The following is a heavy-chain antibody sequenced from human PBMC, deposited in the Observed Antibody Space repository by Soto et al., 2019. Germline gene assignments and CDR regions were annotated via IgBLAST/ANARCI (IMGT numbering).Heavy chain of an antibody. J-gene: IGHJ4*02. CDR3: ARDGAYPGSSSYYFDY. CDR2: TYYRSKWYN. Sequence: SQTLSLTCAISGDSVSSNSAAWNWIRQSPSRGLEWLGRTYYRSKWYNDYAVSVKSRITINPDTSKNQFSLQLNSVTPEDTDVYYCARDGAYPGSSSYYFDYWGQGTLVTVSS. CDR1: GDSVSSNSAA. D-gene: IGHD6-6*01. V-gene: IGHV6-1*01.